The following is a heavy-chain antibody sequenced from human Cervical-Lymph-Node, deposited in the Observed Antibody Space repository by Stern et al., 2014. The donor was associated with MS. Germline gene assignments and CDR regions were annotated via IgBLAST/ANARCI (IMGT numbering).Heavy chain of an antibody. D-gene: IGHD5-18*01. CDR1: GFTFSSYA. Sequence: VQLVESGGGVVQPGRSLRLSCAASGFTFSSYAMHWVRQAPGKGLEWVAVISYDGSNKYYADSVKGRFTISRDNSKNTLYLQMNSLRAEDTAVYYCARALQDTANYFDYWGQGTLVTVSS. J-gene: IGHJ4*02. CDR2: ISYDGSNK. CDR3: ARALQDTANYFDY. V-gene: IGHV3-30*01.